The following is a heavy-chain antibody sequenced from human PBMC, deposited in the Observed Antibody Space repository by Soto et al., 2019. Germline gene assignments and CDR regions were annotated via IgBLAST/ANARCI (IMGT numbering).Heavy chain of an antibody. CDR1: GESFKIYD. D-gene: IGHD3-22*01. CDR2: MNPNSGNT. CDR3: ARTYYYDSSGYYLGWAFAI. V-gene: IGHV1-8*01. Sequence: GAAAEVSCKSSGESFKIYDINWVRQATGQGLEWMGWMNPNSGNTGYAQKFQGRVTMTRNTSISTAYMELSSLRSEDTAVYYCARTYYYDSSGYYLGWAFAIWGQGTMVTVSS. J-gene: IGHJ3*02.